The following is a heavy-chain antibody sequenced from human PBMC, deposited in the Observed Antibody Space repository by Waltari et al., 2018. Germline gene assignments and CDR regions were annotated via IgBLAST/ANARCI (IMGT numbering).Heavy chain of an antibody. V-gene: IGHV4-38-2*01. CDR3: ARYSIAAAGTRPFDY. CDR1: GYSISSGYY. Sequence: QVQLQESGPGLVKPSETLSLTCAVSGYSISSGYYWGWIRQPPGKGLEWIGSIYHSGSNYYNPSLKSRVTISVDTSKNQFSLKLSSVTAADTAVYYCARYSIAAAGTRPFDYWGQGTLVTVSS. D-gene: IGHD6-13*01. CDR2: IYHSGSN. J-gene: IGHJ4*02.